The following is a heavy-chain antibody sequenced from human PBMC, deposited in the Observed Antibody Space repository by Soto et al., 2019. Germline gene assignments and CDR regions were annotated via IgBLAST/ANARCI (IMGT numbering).Heavy chain of an antibody. CDR3: ARGRDIVLMVYADWFDP. J-gene: IGHJ5*02. V-gene: IGHV1-8*01. CDR2: MNPNSGNT. Sequence: QVQLVQSGAEVKKPGASVKVSCKASGYTFTSYDINWVRQATGQGLEWMGWMNPNSGNTGYAQKFQGRVTMTRNTSISTAYMELRSLRSEDTAVYYCARGRDIVLMVYADWFDPWGQGTLVTVSS. CDR1: GYTFTSYD. D-gene: IGHD2-8*01.